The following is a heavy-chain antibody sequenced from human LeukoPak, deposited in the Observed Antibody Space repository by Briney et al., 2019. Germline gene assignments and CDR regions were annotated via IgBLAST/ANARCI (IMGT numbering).Heavy chain of an antibody. D-gene: IGHD7-27*01. CDR3: TRDSGADRRYFDL. Sequence: PGGSLRLSCAASGFTFNSYLMSWVRQAPGQGLVWVSRIDGDGATTSYEDSVKGRFTISRDNANNMVYLEMNSLRVEDTAVYYCTRDSGADRRYFDLWGRGTLVTVSS. V-gene: IGHV3-74*01. CDR1: GFTFNSYL. J-gene: IGHJ2*01. CDR2: IDGDGATT.